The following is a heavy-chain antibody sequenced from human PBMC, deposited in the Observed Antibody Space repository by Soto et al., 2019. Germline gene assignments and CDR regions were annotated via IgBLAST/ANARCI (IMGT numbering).Heavy chain of an antibody. D-gene: IGHD1-26*01. Sequence: QVQLQESGPGLVKPSQTLSLTCTVSGTTISSGDHYWSWIRQAPGKGLEWIGYMYYTGKTYYNTSHQSRVTISMDTSKNQFSLKMTSVTAADTAMYFCARVYGRGDYFDFWGRGTLVSVSS. V-gene: IGHV4-30-4*01. CDR1: GTTISSGDHY. CDR3: ARVYGRGDYFDF. J-gene: IGHJ4*02. CDR2: MYYTGKT.